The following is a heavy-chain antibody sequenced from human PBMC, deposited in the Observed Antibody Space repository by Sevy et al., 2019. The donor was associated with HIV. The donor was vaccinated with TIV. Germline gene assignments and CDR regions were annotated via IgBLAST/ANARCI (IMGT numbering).Heavy chain of an antibody. CDR2: MGTASDT. CDR3: VRGPHCNDTSCLTEDAFDF. Sequence: GGSLRLSCAASGFTFSSYDFHWVRQATGKGLEWVSTMGTASDTFYAGFVKGRFTISRENAKDSSYLQMNSLTAGDTAVYYCVRGPHCNDTSCLTEDAFDFWGQGTLVTVSS. D-gene: IGHD2-2*01. V-gene: IGHV3-13*04. J-gene: IGHJ3*01. CDR1: GFTFSSYD.